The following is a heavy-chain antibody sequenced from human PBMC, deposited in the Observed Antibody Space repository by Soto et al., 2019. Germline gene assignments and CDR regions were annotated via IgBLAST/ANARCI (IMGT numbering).Heavy chain of an antibody. J-gene: IGHJ4*02. CDR3: ARGRAVRLSD. D-gene: IGHD3-3*01. V-gene: IGHV4-30-4*01. CDR1: GGSISSGDYY. CDR2: IYYSGST. Sequence: SETLSLTCTVSGGSISSGDYYWSWIRQPPGKGLEWIGYIYYSGSTYYNPSLKSRVTISVDTSKNQFSLKLSSVTAADTAVYYCARGRAVRLSDWGQGTLVTAPQ.